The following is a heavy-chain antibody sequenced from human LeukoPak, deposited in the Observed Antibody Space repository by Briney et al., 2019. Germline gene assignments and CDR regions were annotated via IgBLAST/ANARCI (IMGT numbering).Heavy chain of an antibody. CDR3: ARGGGGYLTNYWFDP. D-gene: IGHD1-1*01. J-gene: IGHJ5*02. V-gene: IGHV4-34*01. CDR1: GGSFSGYY. CDR2: INHSGST. Sequence: SETLSLTCAVYGGSFSGYYWGWIRQPPGKGLEWIGEINHSGSTNYNLSLKSRVTIAVDTSKNQFSLKLSSVTAADTAVYYCARGGGGYLTNYWFDPWGQGTLVTVSS.